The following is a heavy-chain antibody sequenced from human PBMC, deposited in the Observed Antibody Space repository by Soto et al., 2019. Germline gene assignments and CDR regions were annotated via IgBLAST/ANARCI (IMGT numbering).Heavy chain of an antibody. CDR1: GFTFSSYG. J-gene: IGHJ4*02. D-gene: IGHD3-16*01. CDR2: IWYDGSNK. Sequence: GGSLRLSCAASGFTFSSYGMHWVRQAPGKGLEWVAVIWYDGSNKYYADSVKGRFTISRDNSKNTLYLQMNSLRAEDTAVYYCARDLNSPPWGYFDYWGQGTLVTVSS. CDR3: ARDLNSPPWGYFDY. V-gene: IGHV3-33*01.